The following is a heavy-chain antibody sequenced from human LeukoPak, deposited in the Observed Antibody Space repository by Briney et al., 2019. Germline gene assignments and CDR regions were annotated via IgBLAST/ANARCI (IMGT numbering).Heavy chain of an antibody. CDR2: IYPGDSDT. J-gene: IGHJ4*02. CDR3: ARRAVGATPDY. Sequence: KVSCKASGYTFTSYWIGWVRQMPGKGLEWMGIIYPGDSDTRYSPSFQGQVTISADKSISTAYLQWSSLKASDTAMYYCARRAVGATPDYWGQGTLVTVSS. V-gene: IGHV5-51*01. CDR1: GYTFTSYW. D-gene: IGHD1-26*01.